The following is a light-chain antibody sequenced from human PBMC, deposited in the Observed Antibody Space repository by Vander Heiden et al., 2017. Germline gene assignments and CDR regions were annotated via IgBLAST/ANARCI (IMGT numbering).Light chain of an antibody. J-gene: IGKJ1*01. Sequence: DIQMTQSPSSLSASVADRVTITCRASQGIGDDLGWYQHKPGKAPKRLIYAASTLQGGVPSRFSGSGSGTEFTLTISSLQPEDFATHFCLQHHSFPWTFGQGTRVEIK. CDR3: LQHHSFPWT. CDR2: AAS. V-gene: IGKV1-17*01. CDR1: QGIGDD.